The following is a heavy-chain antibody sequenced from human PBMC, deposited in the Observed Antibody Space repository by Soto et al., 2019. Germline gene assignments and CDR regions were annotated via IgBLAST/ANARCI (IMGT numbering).Heavy chain of an antibody. CDR2: IYWDDDK. CDR1: GFSLTTSRVG. Sequence: QITLNESGPTQVKPRQTLTLTCTFSGFSLTTSRVGVGWIRQSPGKAPEWLALIYWDDDKRYSPSLKSRLTITKDTSKNQVVLTMADLDPPDTATYYCAHRVLRTVFGLVTTTAIYFDFWGQGTPVAVSS. D-gene: IGHD3-3*01. CDR3: AHRVLRTVFGLVTTTAIYFDF. J-gene: IGHJ4*02. V-gene: IGHV2-5*02.